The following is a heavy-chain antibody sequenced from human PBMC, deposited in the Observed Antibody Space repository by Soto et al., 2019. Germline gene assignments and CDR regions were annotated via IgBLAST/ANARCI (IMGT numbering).Heavy chain of an antibody. CDR3: ARHRGSPGSYFGMDV. D-gene: IGHD5-12*01. CDR1: GYSFTSYW. V-gene: IGHV5-51*01. J-gene: IGHJ6*02. Sequence: GESLKISCKGSGYSFTSYWINWVRQMPGKGLEWMGVIYPGDSDTRYSPSFQGQVTISADKSINTAYLQWRSLKASDTAVYYCARHRGSPGSYFGMDVWGQGTTVTVSS. CDR2: IYPGDSDT.